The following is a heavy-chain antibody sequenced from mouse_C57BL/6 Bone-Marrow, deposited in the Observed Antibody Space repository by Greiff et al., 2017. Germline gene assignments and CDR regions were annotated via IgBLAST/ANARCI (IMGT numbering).Heavy chain of an antibody. J-gene: IGHJ2*01. CDR1: GFTFSSYA. CDR3: ASSLFEY. Sequence: EVQLVESGGGLVKPGGSLKLSCAASGFTFSSYAMSWVRQTPEQRLEWVATISDGGSYTYYPDNVKGRFTISRDNAKNNLYLQLSHLKSEDTAMYYCASSLFEYWGQGTTRTVSS. CDR2: ISDGGSYT. V-gene: IGHV5-4*01. D-gene: IGHD6-1*01.